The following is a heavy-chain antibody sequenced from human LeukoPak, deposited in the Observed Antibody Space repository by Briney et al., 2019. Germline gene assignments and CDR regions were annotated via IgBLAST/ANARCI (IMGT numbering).Heavy chain of an antibody. J-gene: IGHJ4*01. CDR3: ARHFDY. CDR2: ISYSGNT. V-gene: IGHV4-39*01. CDR1: GDSISSRSHH. Sequence: SETLSLTCTVSGDSISSRSHHWAWIRQPPGKGLECIGSISYSGNTYYNPSLKSRLTISADASKSQFSLRLSSVTAADTAVYYCARHFDYWGHGTLVTASS.